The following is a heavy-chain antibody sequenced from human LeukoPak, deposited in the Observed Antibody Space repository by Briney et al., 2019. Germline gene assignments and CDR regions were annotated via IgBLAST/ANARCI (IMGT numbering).Heavy chain of an antibody. V-gene: IGHV4-59*12. D-gene: IGHD3-10*01. CDR2: IYYSRST. J-gene: IGHJ4*02. CDR1: DGSITSYY. CDR3: ARVRAAGSGFDY. Sequence: SETLSLTCNVSDGSITSYYWSWIRQPPGKGLEWIGYIYYSRSTNYNPSLKSRVTISIDTSKDHFSLNLSSVTAADTAVYYCARVRAAGSGFDYWGQGTLVTVSS.